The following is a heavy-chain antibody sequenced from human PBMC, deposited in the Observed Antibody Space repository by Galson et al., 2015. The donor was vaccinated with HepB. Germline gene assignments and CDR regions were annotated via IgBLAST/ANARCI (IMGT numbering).Heavy chain of an antibody. CDR2: ISYDGSNK. CDR1: GFTFSSYG. Sequence: SLRLSCAASGFTFSSYGMHWVRQAPGKGLEWVAVISYDGSNKYYADSVKGRFTISRDNSRNTLYLQMNSLRAEDTAVYYCAKDLSRYGSGSYWFDPWGQGTLVTVSS. D-gene: IGHD3-10*01. V-gene: IGHV3-30*18. J-gene: IGHJ5*02. CDR3: AKDLSRYGSGSYWFDP.